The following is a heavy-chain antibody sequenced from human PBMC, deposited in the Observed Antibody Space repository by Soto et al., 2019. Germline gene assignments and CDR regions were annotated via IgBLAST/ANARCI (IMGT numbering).Heavy chain of an antibody. CDR1: GYTFTSYG. D-gene: IGHD5-18*01. J-gene: IGHJ6*02. V-gene: IGHV1-18*01. CDR3: AREGVSYGYYYYGMDV. Sequence: QVQLVQSGAEVKKPGASVKVSCKASGYTFTSYGISWVRQAPGQGLEWMGWISAYNGNTNYAQKLQGRVTMTTDTXTXXAYMELRSLRSDDTAVYYCAREGVSYGYYYYGMDVWGQGTTVTVSS. CDR2: ISAYNGNT.